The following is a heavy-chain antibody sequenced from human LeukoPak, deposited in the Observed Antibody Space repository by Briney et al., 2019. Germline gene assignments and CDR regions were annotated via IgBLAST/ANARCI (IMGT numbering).Heavy chain of an antibody. D-gene: IGHD5-12*01. CDR3: AKDTGYPNYNWFDP. CDR1: GFTFSSYG. CDR2: IRYDGSNK. Sequence: GGSLRLSCAASGFTFSSYGMHWVRQAPGKGLEWAAFIRYDGSNKYYADSVKGRFTISRDNSKNTLYLQMNSLRAEDTAVYYCAKDTGYPNYNWFDPWGQGTLVTVSS. J-gene: IGHJ5*02. V-gene: IGHV3-30*02.